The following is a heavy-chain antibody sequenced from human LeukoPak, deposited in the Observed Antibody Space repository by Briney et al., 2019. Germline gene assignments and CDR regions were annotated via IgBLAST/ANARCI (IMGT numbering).Heavy chain of an antibody. CDR1: GFTFSSYA. J-gene: IGHJ4*02. CDR3: AREASALYSSGWRPFDY. D-gene: IGHD6-19*01. CDR2: ISYDGSNK. V-gene: IGHV3-30-3*01. Sequence: GGSLRLSCAASGFTFSSYAMHWVRQAPGKGLEWVAVISYDGSNKYYADSVEGRFTISRDNSKNTLYLQMNSLRAEDTAVYYCAREASALYSSGWRPFDYWGQGTLVTVSS.